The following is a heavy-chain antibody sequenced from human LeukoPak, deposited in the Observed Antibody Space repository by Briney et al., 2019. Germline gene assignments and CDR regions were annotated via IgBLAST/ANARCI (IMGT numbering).Heavy chain of an antibody. CDR2: INPSGGST. V-gene: IGHV1-46*01. D-gene: IGHD6-13*01. Sequence: ASVKVSCKASGYTFTSYYMHWVRQAPGQGLEWMGIINPSGGSTSYAQKFQGRVTMTRNTSISTAYMELSSLRSEDTAVYYCAIIAAAGTTGWFDPWGQGTLVTVSS. CDR1: GYTFTSYY. CDR3: AIIAAAGTTGWFDP. J-gene: IGHJ5*02.